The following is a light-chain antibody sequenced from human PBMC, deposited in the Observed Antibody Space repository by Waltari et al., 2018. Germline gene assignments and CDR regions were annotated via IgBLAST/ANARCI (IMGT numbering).Light chain of an antibody. V-gene: IGLV2-11*01. CDR1: SSDVGGYNY. Sequence: QSALTQPRSVSGSPGQSVTISCTGTSSDVGGYNYVSWYQHHPGKAPKLIIYDVTKRPSGVPDRVSASKSDNTASLTISGLQAEDEADYCCCSYAGSITFWVFGGGTKLTVL. CDR2: DVT. J-gene: IGLJ3*02. CDR3: CSYAGSITFWV.